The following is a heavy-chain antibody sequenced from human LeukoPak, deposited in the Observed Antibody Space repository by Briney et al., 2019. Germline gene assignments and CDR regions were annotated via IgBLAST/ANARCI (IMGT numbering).Heavy chain of an antibody. D-gene: IGHD2-21*01. J-gene: IGHJ4*02. CDR2: VYYSGET. CDR3: ARLQGDATAIFDY. V-gene: IGHV4-59*11. CDR1: GGSISGHY. Sequence: SETLSLTCTVSGGSISGHYWSWIRQPPAKGLEWVGYVYYSGETNYNPSLKSRVTISVDTSKNQFSLKLTSVTAADTAVYYCARLQGDATAIFDYWGQGILVSVSS.